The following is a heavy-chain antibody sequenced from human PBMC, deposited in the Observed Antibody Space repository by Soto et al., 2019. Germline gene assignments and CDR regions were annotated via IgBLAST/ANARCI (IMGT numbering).Heavy chain of an antibody. D-gene: IGHD6-19*01. V-gene: IGHV1-18*01. CDR2: ISAYNGNT. J-gene: IGHJ5*02. Sequence: QVQLVQSGAEVKKPGASVKVSCKASGYTFTSYGISWVRQAPGQGLEWMGWISAYNGNTNYAQKLQGIATMTTDTSTTTAYTSPRSLSSEDTAVYYCARDGCVQARFDPWGQGTLVTVYS. CDR3: ARDGCVQARFDP. CDR1: GYTFTSYG.